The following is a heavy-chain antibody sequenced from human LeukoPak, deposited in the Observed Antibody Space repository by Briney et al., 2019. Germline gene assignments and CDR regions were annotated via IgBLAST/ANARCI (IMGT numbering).Heavy chain of an antibody. J-gene: IGHJ4*02. CDR1: GYSISSGYY. Sequence: SETLSLTCTVSGYSISSGYYWGWIRQPPGKGLEWIGSIYHSGSTYYNPSLKSRVTISVDTSKNQFSLKLSSVTAADTAVYYCARLSYCSSTSCSNEVYFDYWGQGTLVTVSS. V-gene: IGHV4-38-2*02. D-gene: IGHD2-2*01. CDR2: IYHSGST. CDR3: ARLSYCSSTSCSNEVYFDY.